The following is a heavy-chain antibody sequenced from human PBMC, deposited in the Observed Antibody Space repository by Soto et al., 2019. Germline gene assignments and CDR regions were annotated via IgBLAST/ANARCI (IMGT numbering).Heavy chain of an antibody. J-gene: IGHJ4*02. CDR2: ISYSGNT. CDR3: ARAPMVLSRSYFDS. Sequence: SXTLSLTCTVSGGSISNFYLSWIRQPPGKGLEWIGYISYSGNTNYNPSLKSRVSISVDTSKNQLSLNLTSVTAADTAVYYCARAPMVLSRSYFDSWGQGTQVTV. V-gene: IGHV4-59*01. CDR1: GGSISNFY. D-gene: IGHD2-8*01.